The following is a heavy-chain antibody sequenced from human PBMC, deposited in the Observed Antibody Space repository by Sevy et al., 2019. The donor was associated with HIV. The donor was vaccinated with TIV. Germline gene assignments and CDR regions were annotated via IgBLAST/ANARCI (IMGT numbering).Heavy chain of an antibody. J-gene: IGHJ3*02. D-gene: IGHD3-22*01. CDR1: GFTFSSYW. V-gene: IGHV3-7*01. Sequence: GGSLRLSCAASGFTFSSYWMSWVRQAPGKGLEWVANIKQDGSEKYYVDSVKGRFTISGDNAKNSLYLQMNSLRAEDTAVYYCAREAHYYDSSGYYRNAFDIWGQGTMVTVSS. CDR3: AREAHYYDSSGYYRNAFDI. CDR2: IKQDGSEK.